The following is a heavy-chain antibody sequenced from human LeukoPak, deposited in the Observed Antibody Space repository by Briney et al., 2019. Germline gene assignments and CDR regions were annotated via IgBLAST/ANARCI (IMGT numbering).Heavy chain of an antibody. CDR1: GYTFTSYY. D-gene: IGHD3-22*01. J-gene: IGHJ3*02. CDR3: ARDGNPYYDSSGAKSDAFDI. CDR2: INPSGGST. V-gene: IGHV1-46*01. Sequence: ASVKVSCKASGYTFTSYYMHWVRQAPGQGLEWMGIINPSGGSTSYAQKFQGRVTMTRDTSTSTVYMELSSLRSEDTAVYYCARDGNPYYDSSGAKSDAFDIWGQGTMVTVSS.